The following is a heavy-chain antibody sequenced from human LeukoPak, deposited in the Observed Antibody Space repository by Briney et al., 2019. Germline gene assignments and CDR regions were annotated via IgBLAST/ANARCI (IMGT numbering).Heavy chain of an antibody. D-gene: IGHD3-10*01. CDR1: GGSFSGYY. V-gene: IGHV4-34*01. J-gene: IGHJ4*02. Sequence: PSETLSLTCAVYGGSFSGYYWSWIRQPPGKGLEWIGETNHSGSTNYNPSLKSRVTISVDTSKNQFSLKLSSVTAADAAVYYCARDVYGSGSYRDYWGQGTLVTVSS. CDR3: ARDVYGSGSYRDY. CDR2: TNHSGST.